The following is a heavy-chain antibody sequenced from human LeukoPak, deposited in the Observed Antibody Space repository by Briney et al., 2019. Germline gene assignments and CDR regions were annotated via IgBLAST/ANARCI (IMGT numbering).Heavy chain of an antibody. D-gene: IGHD2-2*01. Sequence: GGSLRLSCEASGFTVSNTYMTWVRQAPGKGLEWVSVIYIGGSTYYADSVKGRFTISRDNSKNTLYLQMNSLRAEDTAVYYCAKLHCSSTSCYAGNYYYYGMDVWGQGTTVTVSS. CDR2: IYIGGST. CDR1: GFTVSNTY. CDR3: AKLHCSSTSCYAGNYYYYGMDV. J-gene: IGHJ6*02. V-gene: IGHV3-53*01.